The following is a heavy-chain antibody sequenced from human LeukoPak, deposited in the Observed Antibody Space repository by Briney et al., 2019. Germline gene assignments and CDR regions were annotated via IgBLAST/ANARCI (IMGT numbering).Heavy chain of an antibody. CDR2: ISGIGVST. V-gene: IGHV3-23*01. J-gene: IGHJ2*01. CDR1: AFTFRSFA. D-gene: IGHD5-12*01. CDR3: AKGERYSDYTREYWYFDL. Sequence: GGSLRLSCAASAFTFRSFAMSCVRPAARRWLEWVSSISGIGVSTHYADSVKGPLSIARDKSKRTMFLQMNSLSAEDTAVYSCAKGERYSDYTREYWYFDLWGRGTLVTVSS.